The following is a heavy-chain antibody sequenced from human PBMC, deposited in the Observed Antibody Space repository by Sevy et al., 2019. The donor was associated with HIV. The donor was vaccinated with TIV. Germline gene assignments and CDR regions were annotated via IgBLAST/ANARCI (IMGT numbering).Heavy chain of an antibody. V-gene: IGHV4-39*01. D-gene: IGHD3-22*01. CDR3: ARTRDYYDSSGYGY. J-gene: IGHJ4*02. CDR1: GGSISSSSYY. Sequence: SETLSLTCTVSGGSISSSSYYWGWIRQPPGKGLEWIGSIYYSGSTYYNPSLKSRVTISVDTSKNQFSLKLSSVTAAHTAVYYCARTRDYYDSSGYGYWGQGTLVTVSS. CDR2: IYYSGST.